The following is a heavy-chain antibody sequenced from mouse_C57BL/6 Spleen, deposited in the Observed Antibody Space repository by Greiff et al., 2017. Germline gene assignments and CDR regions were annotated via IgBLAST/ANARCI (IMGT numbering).Heavy chain of an antibody. V-gene: IGHV1-80*01. CDR1: GYAFSSYW. CDR3: ARKVYDYDARYFDY. Sequence: QVQLKESGAELVKPGASVKISCKASGYAFSSYWMNWVKQRPGTGLEWIGQIYPGDGDTNYNGKFKGKATLTADKSSSTAYMQLSSLTSEDSAVYFCARKVYDYDARYFDYWGQGTTLTVSS. D-gene: IGHD2-4*01. J-gene: IGHJ2*01. CDR2: IYPGDGDT.